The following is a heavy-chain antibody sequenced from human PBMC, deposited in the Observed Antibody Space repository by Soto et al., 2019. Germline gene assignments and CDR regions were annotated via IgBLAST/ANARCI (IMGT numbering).Heavy chain of an antibody. CDR1: GGSISSYY. Sequence: QVQLQESGPGLVKPSETLSLTCTVSGGSISSYYWSWIRQPPWKGLEWIGFIYYSGSTNYNPSLKSRVTISVDTSKNQFALKLRSVTAADTAVYYCARAYGGYAAYWDQGALVTVSA. J-gene: IGHJ4*02. D-gene: IGHD5-12*01. CDR2: IYYSGST. V-gene: IGHV4-59*01. CDR3: ARAYGGYAAY.